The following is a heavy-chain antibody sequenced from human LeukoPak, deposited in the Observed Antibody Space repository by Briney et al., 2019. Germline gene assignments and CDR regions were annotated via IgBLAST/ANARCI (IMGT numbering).Heavy chain of an antibody. J-gene: IGHJ4*02. D-gene: IGHD4-17*01. Sequence: ASVKVSCKASGYSFSYYYMHWVRQAPGQGLEWMGWTNPKSGDTNYAQKFQGRVTMTRDTSISTTYMDLSRLRSDDTAVYYCARDLWGVTTTVTPGEYWGQGTLVTVSS. CDR1: GYSFSYYY. CDR2: TNPKSGDT. CDR3: ARDLWGVTTTVTPGEY. V-gene: IGHV1-2*02.